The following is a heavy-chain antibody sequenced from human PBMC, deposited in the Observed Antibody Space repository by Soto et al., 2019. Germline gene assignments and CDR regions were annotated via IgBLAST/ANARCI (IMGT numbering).Heavy chain of an antibody. D-gene: IGHD3-9*01. V-gene: IGHV4-61*01. J-gene: IGHJ6*02. CDR2: IYDSGIT. CDR1: GGSVSSSPYY. Sequence: LETLSLTCSVSGGSVSSSPYYWSWIRQPPGKGLEWIGYIYDSGITNYNPSLKSRVTISVDTSKNQFSLNLSSVTAADTAVYYCARDHLTGYYYYGSDVWGQGTTVTVSS. CDR3: ARDHLTGYYYYGSDV.